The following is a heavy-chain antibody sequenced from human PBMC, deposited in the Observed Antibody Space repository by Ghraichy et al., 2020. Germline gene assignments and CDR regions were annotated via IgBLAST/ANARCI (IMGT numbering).Heavy chain of an antibody. CDR1: GGSFSGYY. CDR3: ARRVITMVRGIEIRVDRNNWFDP. CDR2: INHSGST. Sequence: SETLSLTCAVYGGSFSGYYWSWIRQPPGKGLEWIGEINHSGSTNYNPSLKSRVTISVDTSKNQFSLKLSSVTAADTAVYYCARRVITMVRGIEIRVDRNNWFDPWGQGTLVTVSS. J-gene: IGHJ5*02. V-gene: IGHV4-34*01. D-gene: IGHD3-10*01.